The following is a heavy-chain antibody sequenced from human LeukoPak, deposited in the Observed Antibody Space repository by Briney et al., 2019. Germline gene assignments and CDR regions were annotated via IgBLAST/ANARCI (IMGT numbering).Heavy chain of an antibody. J-gene: IGHJ4*02. CDR2: IWYDGSNK. V-gene: IGHV3-33*06. D-gene: IGHD5-12*01. Sequence: PGRSMRLSCAASGFTFSSYGMHWVRQAPGKGLEWVAVIWYDGSNKYYADSVKGRFTISRDNSKNTLYLQMNSLRAEDTAVYYCAKALLGSGSYFDYWGQGTLVTVSS. CDR3: AKALLGSGSYFDY. CDR1: GFTFSSYG.